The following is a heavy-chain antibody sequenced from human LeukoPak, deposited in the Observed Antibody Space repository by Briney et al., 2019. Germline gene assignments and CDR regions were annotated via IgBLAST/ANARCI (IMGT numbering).Heavy chain of an antibody. CDR2: IYYSGST. Sequence: PSETLSLTCTVSGGSLSSYYWSWVRQPPGKGLEWIGYIYYSGSTNYNPSLKSRGTISVDTSKNPFSLKLSSVTAADTAVYYCARDPGYDIKSWYYYGMDVWGKGTAVTVSS. J-gene: IGHJ6*04. V-gene: IGHV4-59*01. CDR1: GGSLSSYY. D-gene: IGHD3-9*01. CDR3: ARDPGYDIKSWYYYGMDV.